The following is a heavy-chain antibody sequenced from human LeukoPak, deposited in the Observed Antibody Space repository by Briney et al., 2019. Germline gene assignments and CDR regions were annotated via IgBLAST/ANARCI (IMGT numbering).Heavy chain of an antibody. CDR2: ITTSSTYI. CDR3: ARGKYSSGWFDS. J-gene: IGHJ5*01. V-gene: IGHV3-21*01. Sequence: TGGSLRLSCAASGFTFSSYSMSWVRQAPGKGLEWVSSITTSSTYISYADSVKGRFTISRDNAKNSLYLQMNSLRAEDTAVYYCARGKYSSGWFDSWGQGTLVTVSS. CDR1: GFTFSSYS. D-gene: IGHD6-19*01.